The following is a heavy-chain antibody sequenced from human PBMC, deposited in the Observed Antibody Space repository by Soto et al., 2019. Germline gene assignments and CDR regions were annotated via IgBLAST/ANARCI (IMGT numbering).Heavy chain of an antibody. J-gene: IGHJ6*02. V-gene: IGHV4-31*03. Sequence: QVQLQESGPGLVKPSQTLSLTCTVSDDSISSENYFWSWIRQQPGKGLEWIGYISYSGSTPYNPAVKRRLPISIDTYKNQFSLRLNSVTAADAAVYYCARDYGSGTSVFGMDVWGQGTTVIVSS. D-gene: IGHD3-10*01. CDR3: ARDYGSGTSVFGMDV. CDR1: DDSISSENYF. CDR2: ISYSGST.